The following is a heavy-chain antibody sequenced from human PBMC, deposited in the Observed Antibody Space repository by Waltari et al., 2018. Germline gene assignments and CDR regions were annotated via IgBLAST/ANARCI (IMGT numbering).Heavy chain of an antibody. Sequence: EVQLVQSGAAVKKPGESLKISCNGSGYRFTNYWIAWGRQMPGKGLEWVGIIYPGDSDTRYSPSFQGQVTISADKSISTAYLQWSSLKASDTAMYYCAKSSSGGYYDYWGQGTLVTVSS. V-gene: IGHV5-51*01. CDR3: AKSSSGGYYDY. CDR1: GYRFTNYW. J-gene: IGHJ4*02. CDR2: IYPGDSDT. D-gene: IGHD1-26*01.